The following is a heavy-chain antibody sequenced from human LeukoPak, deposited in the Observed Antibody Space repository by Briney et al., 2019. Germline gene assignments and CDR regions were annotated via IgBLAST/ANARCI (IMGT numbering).Heavy chain of an antibody. CDR2: INSDGSTT. V-gene: IGHV3-74*01. Sequence: PGGSLRLSCAASGFTFKSHWMHWVRQAPGKGLVWVSYINSDGSTTTYADSVRGRFTISRDNAKNTLYLQMNILRTEDTAVYYCAKEGTPQVSTWYDLWGQGTQVIVSS. D-gene: IGHD3-10*01. CDR3: AKEGTPQVSTWYDL. J-gene: IGHJ5*02. CDR1: GFTFKSHW.